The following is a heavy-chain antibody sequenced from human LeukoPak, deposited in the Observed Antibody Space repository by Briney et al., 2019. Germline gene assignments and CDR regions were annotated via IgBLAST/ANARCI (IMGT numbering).Heavy chain of an antibody. CDR2: TYTGGNS. V-gene: IGHV3-53*01. J-gene: IGHJ3*02. CDR1: GFTVSSIH. D-gene: IGHD2-15*01. Sequence: GGSLRLSCAASGFTVSSIHMVWVRQAPGKGLEWVSVTYTGGNSYYADSVKGRFIISRDISKNTLYLQMNSLRGEDTAVYFCARVNPLLAPGAFDIWGQGTMVAVSS. CDR3: ARVNPLLAPGAFDI.